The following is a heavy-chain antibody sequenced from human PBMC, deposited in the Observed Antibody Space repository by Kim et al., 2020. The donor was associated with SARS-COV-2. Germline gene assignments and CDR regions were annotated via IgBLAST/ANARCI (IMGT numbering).Heavy chain of an antibody. CDR3: ARSSYSSSSGGPFDY. CDR2: INHSGST. Sequence: SETLSLTCAVYGGSFSGYYWSWIRQPPGKGLEWIGEINHSGSTNYNPSLKSRVTISVDTSKNQFSLKLSSVTAADTAVYYCARSSYSSSSGGPFDYWGQGTLVTVSS. D-gene: IGHD6-6*01. CDR1: GGSFSGYY. J-gene: IGHJ4*02. V-gene: IGHV4-34*01.